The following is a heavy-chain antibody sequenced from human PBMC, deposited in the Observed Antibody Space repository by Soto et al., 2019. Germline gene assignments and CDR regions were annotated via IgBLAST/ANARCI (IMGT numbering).Heavy chain of an antibody. Sequence: PSETLSLTCAVSGVSLSNPNWWAWVRQAPGKGLEWIGEIDHSGSTNYNPSLNSRVTISLDRSKNQFSLKLSSVAAEDTAVYYCARGIFYAFDIWGQGTMVTVSS. J-gene: IGHJ3*02. CDR1: GVSLSNPNW. CDR2: IDHSGST. V-gene: IGHV4-4*02. CDR3: ARGIFYAFDI. D-gene: IGHD3-9*01.